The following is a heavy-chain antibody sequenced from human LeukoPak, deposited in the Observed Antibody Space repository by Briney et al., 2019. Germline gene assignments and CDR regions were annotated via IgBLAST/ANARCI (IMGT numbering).Heavy chain of an antibody. CDR3: AKDVVPDSGWDLDY. D-gene: IGHD6-19*01. V-gene: IGHV3-23*01. CDR2: IYPSGDST. CDR1: GFTFSTYS. J-gene: IGHJ4*02. Sequence: GGSLRLSCAASGFTFSTYSMTWVRQGPGEGLEGVSSIYPSGDSTFYADSVKGRFTISRDNSKNTLYLQMSSLRTEDTAIYYCAKDVVPDSGWDLDYWGQGTLVTVSS.